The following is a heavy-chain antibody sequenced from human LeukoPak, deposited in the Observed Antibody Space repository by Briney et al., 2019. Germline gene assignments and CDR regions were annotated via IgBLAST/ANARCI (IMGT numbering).Heavy chain of an antibody. Sequence: GGSLRLSCAASGVTPISDYMGWVRQAPEKGLEWVSLISSGGSTYYAASLKGRFTISRDNYKNTLYLQMNSLRAEDTAVYYCGRVGHGYNDNYWGQGTLVTVSS. D-gene: IGHD5-24*01. CDR1: GVTPISDY. CDR2: ISSGGST. V-gene: IGHV3-66*01. J-gene: IGHJ4*02. CDR3: GRVGHGYNDNY.